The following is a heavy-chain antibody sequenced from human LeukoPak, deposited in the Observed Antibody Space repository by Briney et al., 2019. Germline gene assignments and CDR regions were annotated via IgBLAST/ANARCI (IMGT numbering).Heavy chain of an antibody. J-gene: IGHJ4*02. CDR2: INHSGST. Sequence: SETLSLTCAVYGGSFSGYYWSWLRQPPGKGLEWIGEINHSGSTNYNPSLKSRVTISVDTSKNQFSLKLSYVTAADTAVYYCARATYSSSLGYWGQGTLVTVSS. CDR1: GGSFSGYY. D-gene: IGHD6-13*01. V-gene: IGHV4-34*01. CDR3: ARATYSSSLGY.